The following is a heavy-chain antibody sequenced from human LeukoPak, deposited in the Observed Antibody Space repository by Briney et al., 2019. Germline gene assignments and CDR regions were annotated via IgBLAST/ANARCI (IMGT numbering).Heavy chain of an antibody. CDR2: INAGNGNT. J-gene: IGHJ4*02. Sequence: ASVEVSCKASGYTFTSYAMHWVRQAPGQRLEWMGWINAGNGNTKYSQKFQGRVTITRDTSASTAYMELSSLRSEDTAVYYCARDSPPHYYYDSSGYYYGTPPFDYWGQETLVTVSS. D-gene: IGHD3-22*01. CDR1: GYTFTSYA. V-gene: IGHV1-3*01. CDR3: ARDSPPHYYYDSSGYYYGTPPFDY.